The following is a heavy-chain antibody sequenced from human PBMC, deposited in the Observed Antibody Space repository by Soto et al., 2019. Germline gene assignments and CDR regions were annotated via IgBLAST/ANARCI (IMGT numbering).Heavy chain of an antibody. D-gene: IGHD2-21*02. V-gene: IGHV4-59*12. J-gene: IGHJ4*02. CDR2: IYYSGST. CDR3: ASIMVTAQKFDY. Sequence: SETLSLTCTISGGSIISYYWSWIRQPPGKGLEWIGYIYYSGSTNYNPSLKSRVTISVDTSKNQFSLKLSSVTAADTAVYYCASIMVTAQKFDYWGQGTLVTVSS. CDR1: GGSIISYY.